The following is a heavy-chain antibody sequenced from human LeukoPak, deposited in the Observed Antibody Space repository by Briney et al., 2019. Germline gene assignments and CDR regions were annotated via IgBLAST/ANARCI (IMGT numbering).Heavy chain of an antibody. CDR1: GFTFSSYG. J-gene: IGHJ4*02. Sequence: GGSLRLSCAASGFTFSSYGMHWVRQAPGKGLEWLAVIWYDGSNKYYADSVKGRFTISRDNSKNTLYLQMNSLRAEDTAAYYCAREGYCSSTSCFFDYWGQGTLVTVSS. CDR2: IWYDGSNK. D-gene: IGHD2-2*01. V-gene: IGHV3-33*01. CDR3: AREGYCSSTSCFFDY.